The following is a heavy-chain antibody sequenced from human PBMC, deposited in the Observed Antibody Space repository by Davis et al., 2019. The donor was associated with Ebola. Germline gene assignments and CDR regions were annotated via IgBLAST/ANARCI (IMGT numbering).Heavy chain of an antibody. CDR1: GFTFRNYA. Sequence: PGGPLRPSFAAPGFTFRNYAMHWVRQAPGKGLEWVAVVSHSERERFYADSVKGRFTISRDNSENTLYLQMSSLTVDDTAVYYCVRAVFHEVLDYWGQGTPVTVSS. J-gene: IGHJ4*02. CDR2: VSHSERER. D-gene: IGHD3-3*01. CDR3: VRAVFHEVLDY. V-gene: IGHV3-30*04.